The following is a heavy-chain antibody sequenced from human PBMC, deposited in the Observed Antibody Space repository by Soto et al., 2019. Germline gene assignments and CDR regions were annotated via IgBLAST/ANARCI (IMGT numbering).Heavy chain of an antibody. CDR1: GFTFSDYY. J-gene: IGHJ3*02. Sequence: GGSLRLSCAASGFTFSDYYMSWIRQAPGKGLEWVSYISSSGSTIYYADSVKGRFTISRDNAKNSLYLQMNSLRAEDTAVYYCASGQGLYYDDAFDIWGQGTMVTVSS. D-gene: IGHD3-16*01. CDR3: ASGQGLYYDDAFDI. V-gene: IGHV3-11*01. CDR2: ISSSGSTI.